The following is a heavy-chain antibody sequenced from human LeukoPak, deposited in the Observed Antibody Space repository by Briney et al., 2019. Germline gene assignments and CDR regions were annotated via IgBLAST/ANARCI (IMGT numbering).Heavy chain of an antibody. CDR2: IYYSGST. J-gene: IGHJ6*03. V-gene: IGHV4-39*07. CDR1: GGSISSSSYY. Sequence: SETLSLTCTVSGGSISSSSYYWGWIRQPPGKGLEWIGSIYYSGSTYYNPSLKSRVTISVDTSKNQFSLKLSSVTAADTAVYYCARVVVYYYYMDVWGKGTTVTVSS. D-gene: IGHD2-15*01. CDR3: ARVVVYYYYMDV.